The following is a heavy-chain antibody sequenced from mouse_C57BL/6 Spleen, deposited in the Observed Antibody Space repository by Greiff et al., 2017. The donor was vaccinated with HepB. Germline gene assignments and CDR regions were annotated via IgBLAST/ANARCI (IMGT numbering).Heavy chain of an antibody. D-gene: IGHD1-1*01. CDR2: INPSTGGT. V-gene: IGHV1-42*01. Sequence: EVQLQQSGPELVKPGASVKISCKASGYSFTGYYMNWVKQSPEKSLEWIGEINPSTGGTTYNQKFKAKATLTVDKSSSTAYMQLKSLTSEDSAVYYCARGAPLYYGSKGGDYWGQGTTLTVSS. J-gene: IGHJ2*01. CDR1: GYSFTGYY. CDR3: ARGAPLYYGSKGGDY.